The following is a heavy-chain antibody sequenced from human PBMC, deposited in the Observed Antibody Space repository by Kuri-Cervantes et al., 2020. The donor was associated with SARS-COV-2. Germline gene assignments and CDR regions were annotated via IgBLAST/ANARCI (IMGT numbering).Heavy chain of an antibody. CDR3: ARAAYCGGDCYYYFDY. Sequence: SETLSLTCTVSGGSISTYYWSWIRQPPGKGLEWIGYIYYSGSTNYNPSLKSRVTISVDTSKNQFSLKLSSVTAADTAVYYCARAAYCGGDCYYYFDYWGQGALVTVSS. J-gene: IGHJ4*02. D-gene: IGHD2-21*01. V-gene: IGHV4-59*01. CDR1: GGSISTYY. CDR2: IYYSGST.